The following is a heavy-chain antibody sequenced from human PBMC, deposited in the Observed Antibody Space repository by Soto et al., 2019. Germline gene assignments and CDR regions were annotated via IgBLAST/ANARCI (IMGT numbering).Heavy chain of an antibody. CDR1: GGSISSGSFY. Sequence: QVQLQESGPGLVKPSQPLSLTCTVSGGSISSGSFYWTWIRQHPGKGLEFIGYIYYSGDTYYNPSLRSRVIISLDTSKNQFSLRLNSVTAAVTAVYYCAREWSGGRRDGNPDKYYGMDVWGQGTKVTVSS. CDR2: IYYSGDT. V-gene: IGHV4-31*03. J-gene: IGHJ6*02. CDR3: AREWSGGRRDGNPDKYYGMDV. D-gene: IGHD2-15*01.